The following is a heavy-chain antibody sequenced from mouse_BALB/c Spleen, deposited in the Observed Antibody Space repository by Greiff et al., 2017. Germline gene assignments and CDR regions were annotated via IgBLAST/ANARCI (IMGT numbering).Heavy chain of an antibody. D-gene: IGHD1-1*01. CDR1: GFTFSSYG. CDR2: ISSGSSTI. Sequence: EVKLMESGGGLVQPGGSLKLSCAASGFTFSSYGMSWVRQTPEKGLEWVAYISSGSSTIYYADTVKGRFTISRDNPKNTLFLQMTSLRSEDTAMYYCARGGSSFYFDYWGQGTTLTVSS. J-gene: IGHJ2*01. CDR3: ARGGSSFYFDY. V-gene: IGHV5-17*02.